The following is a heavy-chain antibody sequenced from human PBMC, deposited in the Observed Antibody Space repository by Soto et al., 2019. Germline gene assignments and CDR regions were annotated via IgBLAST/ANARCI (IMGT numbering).Heavy chain of an antibody. D-gene: IGHD2-2*01. V-gene: IGHV3-53*01. J-gene: IGHJ4*02. CDR1: EFTVTNNE. CDR2: LYRGGNT. Sequence: LRLSCAASEFTVTNNEMSWVRQAPGKGLEWVSILYRGGNTYYADSVEGRFTISRDGSKNTLYLHMNSLRAEDPAVYYCALRRVAYADFWGQGTRVTVSS. CDR3: ALRRVAYADF.